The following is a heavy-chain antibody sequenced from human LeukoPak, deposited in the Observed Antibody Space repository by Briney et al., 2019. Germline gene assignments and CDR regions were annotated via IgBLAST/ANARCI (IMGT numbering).Heavy chain of an antibody. Sequence: GGSLRLSCAASGFTFSSYGMHWVRQAPGKGLEWVAVISYDGSNKYYADSVKGRFTISRDNSKNTLYLQMNSLRAEDTAVYYCARSLYYDFWSGYYSDYFDYWGQGTLVTVSS. J-gene: IGHJ4*02. CDR3: ARSLYYDFWSGYYSDYFDY. CDR1: GFTFSSYG. V-gene: IGHV3-30*03. D-gene: IGHD3-3*01. CDR2: ISYDGSNK.